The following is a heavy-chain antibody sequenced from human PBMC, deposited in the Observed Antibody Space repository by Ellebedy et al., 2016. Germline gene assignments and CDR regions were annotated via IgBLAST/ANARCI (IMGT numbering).Heavy chain of an antibody. CDR3: AKDRSLSGSRGFDY. CDR1: GFTFSSSA. Sequence: GESLKISXAASGFTFSSSAMSWVRQAPGKGLEWVSAISGSGGKTYYADSVKGRFTISRDNSKNTLYLQMSSPRAEDTAVYFCAKDRSLSGSRGFDYWGQGTLATVSS. J-gene: IGHJ4*02. D-gene: IGHD1-26*01. CDR2: ISGSGGKT. V-gene: IGHV3-23*01.